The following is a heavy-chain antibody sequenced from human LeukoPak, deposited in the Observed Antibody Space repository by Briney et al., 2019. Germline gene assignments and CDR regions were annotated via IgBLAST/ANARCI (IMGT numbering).Heavy chain of an antibody. J-gene: IGHJ4*02. CDR1: GFTFSSYA. CDR2: ISYDGSNK. CDR3: ARGNSRNYYDSSGSDWTY. Sequence: PGRSLRLSCAASGFTFSSYAMHWVRQAPGKGLEWVAVISYDGSNKYYADSVKGRFTISRDNSKNTLYLQMNSLRAEDTAVYYCARGNSRNYYDSSGSDWTYWGQGTLVTVSS. D-gene: IGHD3-22*01. V-gene: IGHV3-30*04.